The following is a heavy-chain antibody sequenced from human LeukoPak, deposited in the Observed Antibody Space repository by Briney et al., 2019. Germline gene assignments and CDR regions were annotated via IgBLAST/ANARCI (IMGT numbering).Heavy chain of an antibody. J-gene: IGHJ4*02. D-gene: IGHD3-10*01. Sequence: SETLSLTCTVSGDSIINYYWSWIRQSPGKGLEWIGYIYYSGSTKYNRSLKSRFTISVDTSKNQFSLTLGSVTAADTAVYYCARHRGSGSPYFDYWGQGTLVTVSS. CDR1: GDSIINYY. CDR3: ARHRGSGSPYFDY. CDR2: IYYSGST. V-gene: IGHV4-59*08.